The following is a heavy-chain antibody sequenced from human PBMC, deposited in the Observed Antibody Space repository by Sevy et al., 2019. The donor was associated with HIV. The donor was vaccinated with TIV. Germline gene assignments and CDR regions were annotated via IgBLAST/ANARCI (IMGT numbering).Heavy chain of an antibody. V-gene: IGHV4-39*01. J-gene: IGHJ4*02. CDR3: ASPLLYWLY. D-gene: IGHD2-8*02. CDR1: GGSISSSTYY. CDR2: ISYSGNT. Sequence: SETLSLTCTVSGGSISSSTYYWSWIRQPPGKGLEWVGSISYSGNTYYNPSLKSRVTISVDTSKNQFSLKLSSVTAADTAVYYCASPLLYWLYWGQGTLVTVSS.